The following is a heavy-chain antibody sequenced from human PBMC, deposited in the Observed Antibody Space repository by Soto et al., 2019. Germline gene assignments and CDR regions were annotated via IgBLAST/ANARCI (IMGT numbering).Heavy chain of an antibody. Sequence: SETLYLTCTVSGGSVSSGSYYWSWIRQPPGKGLEWIGNIFHSGNTNYNASLRSRVSMSVDTPTNQFSLKLMSVTAADTAVYYCARVHITGPVHSWGQGNLVTVSS. CDR3: ARVHITGPVHS. D-gene: IGHD1-20*01. CDR2: IFHSGNT. V-gene: IGHV4-61*01. J-gene: IGHJ4*02. CDR1: GGSVSSGSYY.